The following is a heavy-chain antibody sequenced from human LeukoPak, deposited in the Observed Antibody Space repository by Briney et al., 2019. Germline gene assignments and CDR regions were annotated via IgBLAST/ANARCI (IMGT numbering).Heavy chain of an antibody. CDR1: GGSFSGYY. Sequence: PSETLSLTCAVYGGSFSGYYCSWIRQPPGKGLEWIGEINHSGSTNYNPSLKSRVTISIDTSKNQFSLKLSSVTAADTAVYYCARGLEWLLVYWGQGTLVTVSS. D-gene: IGHD3-3*01. J-gene: IGHJ4*02. CDR3: ARGLEWLLVY. V-gene: IGHV4-34*01. CDR2: INHSGST.